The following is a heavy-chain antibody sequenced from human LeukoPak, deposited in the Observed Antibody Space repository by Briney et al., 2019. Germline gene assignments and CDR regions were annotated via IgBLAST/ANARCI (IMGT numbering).Heavy chain of an antibody. CDR1: GYTXTSFS. Sequence: ASVKVSCKASGYTXTSFSISWVRQAPGHGLEWMGWISAYNGYKDYAQKLQGRVTMTTDTSTNTAYMELRSLRSDDTAVYYCVRGDCSGVSCYLPEYFRHWGQGTLVTVSS. CDR2: ISAYNGYK. J-gene: IGHJ1*01. CDR3: VRGDCSGVSCYLPEYFRH. D-gene: IGHD2-15*01. V-gene: IGHV1-18*01.